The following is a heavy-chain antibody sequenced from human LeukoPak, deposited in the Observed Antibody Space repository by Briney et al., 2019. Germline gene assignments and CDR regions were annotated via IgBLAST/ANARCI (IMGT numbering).Heavy chain of an antibody. CDR3: AKDGQKWGTQNYYYYMDV. V-gene: IGHV3-30*02. Sequence: PGGSLRLSCAASGFTFSNYGMHWVRQAPGKGLEGVASIRYDGSNKYYADSVKGRFTISRDNSKNTLSLQMNSLRAEDTAVYYCAKDGQKWGTQNYYYYMDVWGKGTTVTISS. D-gene: IGHD3-16*01. CDR1: GFTFSNYG. CDR2: IRYDGSNK. J-gene: IGHJ6*03.